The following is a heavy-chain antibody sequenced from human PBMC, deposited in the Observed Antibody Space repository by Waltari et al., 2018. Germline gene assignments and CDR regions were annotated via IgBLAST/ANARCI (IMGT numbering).Heavy chain of an antibody. V-gene: IGHV3-9*01. Sequence: EVQLVESGGGLVQPGRSLRLSCAASGFTFDDYAMHWVRQAPGKGLEWVSGISWNRGSIGYADSVKGRFTISRDNAKNSLYLQMNSLRAEDTALYYCARSPIMVRGFIMFFGWFDPWGQGTLVTVSS. CDR2: ISWNRGSI. CDR3: ARSPIMVRGFIMFFGWFDP. CDR1: GFTFDDYA. J-gene: IGHJ5*02. D-gene: IGHD3-10*01.